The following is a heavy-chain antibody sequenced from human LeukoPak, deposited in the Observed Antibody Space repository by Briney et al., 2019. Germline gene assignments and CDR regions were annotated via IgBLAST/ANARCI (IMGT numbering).Heavy chain of an antibody. CDR1: GYTFTSYD. J-gene: IGHJ4*02. D-gene: IGHD3-22*01. Sequence: ASVKVSCKASGYTFTSYDINWVRQATGQGLEWMGWMNPNSGNTGYAHNFQGRVTITSNNSISTVYMELSSLRSEDTAVYYCARLMVITTDYFDYWGKGTLVTVSS. CDR2: MNPNSGNT. V-gene: IGHV1-8*01. CDR3: ARLMVITTDYFDY.